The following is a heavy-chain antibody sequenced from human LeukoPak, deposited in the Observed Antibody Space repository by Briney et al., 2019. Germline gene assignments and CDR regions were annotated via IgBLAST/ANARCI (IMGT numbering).Heavy chain of an antibody. V-gene: IGHV4-59*01. J-gene: IGHJ4*02. CDR1: GGSISSYY. CDR2: IYYSGST. CDR3: ARAASGSYYEVNY. Sequence: SETLSLTCTVSGGSISSYYWSWIRQPPGKGLGWIGYIYYSGSTNYNPSLKSRVTISVDTSKNQFSLKLSSVTAADTAVYYCARAASGSYYEVNYWGQGTLVTVSS. D-gene: IGHD1-26*01.